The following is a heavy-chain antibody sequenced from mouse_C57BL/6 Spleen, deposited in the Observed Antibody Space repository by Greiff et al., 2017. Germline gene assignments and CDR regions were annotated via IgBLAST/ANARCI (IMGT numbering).Heavy chain of an antibody. Sequence: VHLVESGPGLVQPSQSLSITCTVSGFSLTSYGVHWVRQSPGKGLEWLGVIWRGGSTDYNAAFMSRLSITKDNSKSQVFFKMNSLQADDTAIYYCAKNSYGNLWYFDVWGTGTTVTVSS. CDR3: AKNSYGNLWYFDV. D-gene: IGHD2-1*01. CDR2: IWRGGST. V-gene: IGHV2-5*01. CDR1: GFSLTSYG. J-gene: IGHJ1*03.